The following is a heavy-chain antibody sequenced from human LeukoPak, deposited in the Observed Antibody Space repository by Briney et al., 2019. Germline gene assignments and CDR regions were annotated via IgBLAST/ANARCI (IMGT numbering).Heavy chain of an antibody. V-gene: IGHV1-8*03. Sequence: ASVKVSCKAFGYTFTSFDIHWVRQATGHGLEWMGWMNPNTGHTDYAQKFQGRVTITRNTSITTAYMDLSSRRSEDTAVYYCARANVHMDVWGKGTTVTISS. CDR2: MNPNTGHT. D-gene: IGHD4/OR15-4a*01. CDR1: GYTFTSFD. J-gene: IGHJ6*03. CDR3: ARANVHMDV.